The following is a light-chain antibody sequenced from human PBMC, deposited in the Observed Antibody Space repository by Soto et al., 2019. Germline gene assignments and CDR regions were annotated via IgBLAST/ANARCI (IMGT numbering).Light chain of an antibody. CDR3: QQYNNWPPMYT. CDR1: HSVSSN. CDR2: GAS. Sequence: EKVMTQSPATLSVSPGERATLSCRASHSVSSNLAWYQQKPGQAPRLLIYGASTRATGIPVRFSGSGSGTEFTLTISSLPSEDFAIDYCQQYNNWPPMYTFGQGTKMEIK. V-gene: IGKV3-15*01. J-gene: IGKJ2*01.